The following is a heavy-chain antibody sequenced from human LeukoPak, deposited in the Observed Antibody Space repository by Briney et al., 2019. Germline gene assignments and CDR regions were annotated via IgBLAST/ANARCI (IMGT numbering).Heavy chain of an antibody. CDR3: ARNQKAARHLRY. V-gene: IGHV1-46*01. D-gene: IGHD6-6*01. J-gene: IGHJ4*02. Sequence: ASVKVSCKASGYTFTSYYMHWVRQAPGQGLEWMGIINSSGGSTSYAQKFQGRVTMTRDTSTSTVYMELSSLRSEDTAVYYCARNQKAARHLRYWGQGTLVTVSS. CDR2: INSSGGST. CDR1: GYTFTSYY.